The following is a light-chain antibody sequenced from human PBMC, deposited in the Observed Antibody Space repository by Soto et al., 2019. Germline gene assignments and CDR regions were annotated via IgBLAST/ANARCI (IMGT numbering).Light chain of an antibody. Sequence: DIPVTQSPSSLSASVGDRVTITCQASQDIKNHLNWYQQKPGKAPKVLIYHAFNLETGVPSRFSGSGSGTDFTFTISSLQPEDIATYYCQQYDYLWTFGQGTKVEIK. CDR2: HAF. CDR3: QQYDYLWT. V-gene: IGKV1-33*01. CDR1: QDIKNH. J-gene: IGKJ1*01.